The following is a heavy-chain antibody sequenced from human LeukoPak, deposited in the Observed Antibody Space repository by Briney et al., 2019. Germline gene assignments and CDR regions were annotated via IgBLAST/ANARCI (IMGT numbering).Heavy chain of an antibody. CDR1: GYTFTGYY. V-gene: IGHV1-2*02. CDR2: INPNSGGT. CDR3: ARLYYYDSSGYYYLDY. Sequence: GASVKVSRKASGYTFTGYYMHWVRQAPGQGLEWMGWINPNSGGTNYAQKFQGRVTMTRDTSISTAYMELSRLGSDDTAVYYCARLYYYDSSGYYYLDYWGQGTLVTVSS. J-gene: IGHJ4*02. D-gene: IGHD3-22*01.